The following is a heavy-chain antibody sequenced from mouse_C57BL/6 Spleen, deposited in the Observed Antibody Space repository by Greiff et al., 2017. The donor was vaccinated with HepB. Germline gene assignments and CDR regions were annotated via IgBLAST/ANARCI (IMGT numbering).Heavy chain of an antibody. Sequence: VQLQQPGTELVKPGASVKLSCKASGYTFTSYWMHWVKQRPGQGLEWIGNINPSNGGTNYNEKVKSKATLTVDKSSSTAYMQLSSLTSEDSAVYYCARSGGSRSWFAYWGQGTLVTVSA. CDR3: ARSGGSRSWFAY. J-gene: IGHJ3*01. V-gene: IGHV1-53*01. D-gene: IGHD1-1*01. CDR2: INPSNGGT. CDR1: GYTFTSYW.